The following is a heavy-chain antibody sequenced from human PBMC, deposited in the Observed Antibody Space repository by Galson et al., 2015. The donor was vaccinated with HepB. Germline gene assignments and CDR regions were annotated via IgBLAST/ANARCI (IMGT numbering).Heavy chain of an antibody. D-gene: IGHD3-22*01. CDR3: AREGGTYYYDNSGYSPLGY. CDR1: GFTFSNYE. Sequence: SLRLSCAGSGFTFSNYEMHWVRQAPGKGLEWVSYISSSGTKYYADSVKGRFTMSRDNAKNSLYLQMNSLRTEDTAVYYCAREGGTYYYDNSGYSPLGYWGQGTLVTVSS. CDR2: ISSSGTK. J-gene: IGHJ4*02. V-gene: IGHV3-48*03.